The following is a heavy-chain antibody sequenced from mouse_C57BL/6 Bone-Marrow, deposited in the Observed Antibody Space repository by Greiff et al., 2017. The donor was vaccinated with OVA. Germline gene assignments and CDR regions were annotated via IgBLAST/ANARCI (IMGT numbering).Heavy chain of an antibody. CDR3: ARSGTYYFDY. J-gene: IGHJ2*01. CDR1: GFTFTDYY. D-gene: IGHD3-3*01. CDR2: IRNKANGYTT. V-gene: IGHV7-3*01. Sequence: EVQLVESGGGLVQPGGSLSLSCAASGFTFTDYYMSWVRQPPGKALEWLGFIRNKANGYTTEYSASVKGRFTISRDNSQSILYLQMNALRAEDRATYYGARSGTYYFDYWGQGTTLTVSS.